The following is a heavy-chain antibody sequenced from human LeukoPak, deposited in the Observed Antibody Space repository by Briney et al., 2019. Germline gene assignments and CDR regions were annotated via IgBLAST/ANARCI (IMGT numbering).Heavy chain of an antibody. D-gene: IGHD4-11*01. V-gene: IGHV3-23*01. Sequence: GGSLRLSCAASGFTFSSYAMSWVRQAPGKGLEWVSAISGSGGSTYYADSVKGRFTISRDNSKNTLYLQMNSLRAEDTAVYYCAKKKSPAYSSESDYWGQGTLVTVSS. CDR1: GFTFSSYA. CDR3: AKKKSPAYSSESDY. CDR2: ISGSGGST. J-gene: IGHJ4*02.